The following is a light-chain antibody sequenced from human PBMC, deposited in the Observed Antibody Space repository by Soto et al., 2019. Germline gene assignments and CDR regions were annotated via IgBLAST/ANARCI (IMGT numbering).Light chain of an antibody. CDR3: QQYSITPRT. V-gene: IGKV3-20*01. J-gene: IGKJ1*01. Sequence: EIVLTQSPGTLSLSPGERATRSCSASQSVGSDYLAWYQQKPGQAPRLLIYGTSTRATGIPDRFSGSGSGTDFTLTISRLEPEAFAVYYCQQYSITPRTFGQGTKVEIK. CDR2: GTS. CDR1: QSVGSDY.